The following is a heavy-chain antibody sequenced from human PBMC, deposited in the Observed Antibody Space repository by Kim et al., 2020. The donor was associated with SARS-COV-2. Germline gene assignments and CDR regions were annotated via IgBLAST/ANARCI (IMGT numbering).Heavy chain of an antibody. CDR2: FYWDDNK. Sequence: SGPTLVNPTQTLTLTCTFSGFSLSTSGVGVGWIRQPPGKALEWLALFYWDDNKRYSPSLKSRLTITKDTSKSQVVLTMTNMDPVDTATYYCAHSRAGRYYCGSDFDYWGQGTLVTVSS. CDR1: GFSLSTSGVG. D-gene: IGHD3-10*01. CDR3: AHSRAGRYYCGSDFDY. V-gene: IGHV2-5*02. J-gene: IGHJ4*02.